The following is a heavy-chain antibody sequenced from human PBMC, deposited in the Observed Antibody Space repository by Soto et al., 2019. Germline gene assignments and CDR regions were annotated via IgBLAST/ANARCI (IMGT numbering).Heavy chain of an antibody. CDR3: ASSYGSGYRTFDY. V-gene: IGHV1-69*02. J-gene: IGHJ4*02. Sequence: QVQLVQSGAEVKRPGSSVKVSCKASGDTFNFYSINWVRQAPGVGLEWMGRVNPIVSMSNYAQKFQGRVTMTADKSTITAYMELSSLRSEDTAIYYCASSYGSGYRTFDYWGQGALVTVSS. CDR2: VNPIVSMS. CDR1: GDTFNFYS. D-gene: IGHD3-10*01.